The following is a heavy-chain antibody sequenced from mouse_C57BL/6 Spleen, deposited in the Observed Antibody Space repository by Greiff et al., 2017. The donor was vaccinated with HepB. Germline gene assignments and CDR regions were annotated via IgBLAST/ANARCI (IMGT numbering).Heavy chain of an antibody. D-gene: IGHD2-3*01. J-gene: IGHJ2*01. CDR1: GFTFSSYA. V-gene: IGHV5-4*01. Sequence: EVQLVESGGGLVKPGGSLKLSCAASGFTFSSYAMSWVRQTPEKRLEWVATISDGGSYTYYPDNVKGRFTISRDNAKNNLYLQMSHLKSEDTAMYYCARDSYDGYYVYYLDDWGQGTTLTVSS. CDR3: ARDSYDGYYVYYLDD. CDR2: ISDGGSYT.